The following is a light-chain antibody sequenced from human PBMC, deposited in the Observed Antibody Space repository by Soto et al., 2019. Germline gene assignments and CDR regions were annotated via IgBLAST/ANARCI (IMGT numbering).Light chain of an antibody. CDR3: VSYTSSTTYV. CDR2: DVA. V-gene: IGLV2-14*03. CDR1: SSDVGGSNF. J-gene: IGLJ1*01. Sequence: LTQPASVSDSPGQSITISCTGASSDVGGSNFVSWYQQHPGKPPKLIIYDVANRPSGVSNRFSGSKSGSTASLIISRLQTEDEADYYCVSYTSSTTYVFGNRTKVTVL.